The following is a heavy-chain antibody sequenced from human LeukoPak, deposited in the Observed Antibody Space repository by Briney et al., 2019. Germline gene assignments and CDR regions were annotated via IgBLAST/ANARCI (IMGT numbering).Heavy chain of an antibody. J-gene: IGHJ4*02. Sequence: PGGSLRLSCAASGFTFSNYWMHWVRQAPGKGLVWVSRIKSDGSSTIYADSVKGRFTISRDNAMNTLSLQMNSLRAEDTAVYYCARVWCSSTSCYASPLDYWGQGTLVTVSP. D-gene: IGHD2-2*01. CDR1: GFTFSNYW. CDR2: IKSDGSST. V-gene: IGHV3-74*01. CDR3: ARVWCSSTSCYASPLDY.